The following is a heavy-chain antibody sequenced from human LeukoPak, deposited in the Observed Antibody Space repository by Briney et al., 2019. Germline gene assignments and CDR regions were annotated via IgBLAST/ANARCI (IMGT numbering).Heavy chain of an antibody. D-gene: IGHD3-22*01. V-gene: IGHV1-2*02. CDR1: GYTFTDYF. CDR2: INPNSGGT. CDR3: ARDPGSSGYYYDY. Sequence: ASVKVSCKASGYTFTDYFMNWVRQAPGQGLEWMGWINPNSGGTNYAQKFQGRVTMTRGTSISTAYMELSRLRSDDTAVYYCARDPGSSGYYYDYWGQGTLVTVSS. J-gene: IGHJ4*02.